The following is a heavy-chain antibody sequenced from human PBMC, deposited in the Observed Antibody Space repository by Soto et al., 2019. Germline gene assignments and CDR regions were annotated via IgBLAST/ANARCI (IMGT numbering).Heavy chain of an antibody. J-gene: IGHJ6*02. CDR3: ARDIYSRSWGDYYYYGMDV. V-gene: IGHV6-1*01. D-gene: IGHD2-15*01. CDR2: TYYRSKWYN. Sequence: SQTLSLTCAISGDSVSSNSAAWNWIRQSPSRGLEWLGRTYYRSKWYNDYAVSVKSRITINPDTSKNQFSLQLNSVTPEDTAVYYCARDIYSRSWGDYYYYGMDVWGQGTTVTVSS. CDR1: GDSVSSNSAA.